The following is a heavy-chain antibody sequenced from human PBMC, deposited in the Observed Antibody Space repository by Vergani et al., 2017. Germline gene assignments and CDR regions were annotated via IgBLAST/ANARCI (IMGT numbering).Heavy chain of an antibody. Sequence: EVQVVESGGGLVQPGGSLRLSCAASGFIFSDHYMDWVRQAPGEGLEWVSGISGSSGFTYYADSVKGRFTISRDNSKNTMFLQMNNLRAEDTAVYYCAKDNVPGYYDSSGYCDYWGQGTLVTVSS. D-gene: IGHD3-22*01. V-gene: IGHV3-23*04. CDR2: ISGSSGFT. CDR1: GFIFSDHY. CDR3: AKDNVPGYYDSSGYCDY. J-gene: IGHJ4*02.